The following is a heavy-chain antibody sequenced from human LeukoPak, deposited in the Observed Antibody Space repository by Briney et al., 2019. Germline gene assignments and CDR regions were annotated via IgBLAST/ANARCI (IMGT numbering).Heavy chain of an antibody. CDR3: ARDKTNIVVVPAAMGGWFDP. D-gene: IGHD2-2*01. J-gene: IGHJ5*02. V-gene: IGHV4-59*01. CDR1: GGSISSYY. CDR2: IYYSGST. Sequence: SETLSLTCTVSGGSISSYYWSWIRQPPGKGLEWIGYIYYSGSTNYNPSLKSRVTISVDTSKNQFSLKPSSVTAADTAVYYCARDKTNIVVVPAAMGGWFDPWGQGTLVTVSS.